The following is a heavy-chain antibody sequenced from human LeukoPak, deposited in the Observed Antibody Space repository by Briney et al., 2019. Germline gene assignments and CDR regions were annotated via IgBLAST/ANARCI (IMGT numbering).Heavy chain of an antibody. Sequence: PSETLSLTCTVSGGSISPYYWSWIRQPAGKGLEWIGRIYPTGSPNYNPTLKSRVTISLDKSKNQFSLKLSSVTAAVTAVYYSASGTNAYYYDSSGYYPDAFDIWGQGTMVTVSS. CDR1: GGSISPYY. J-gene: IGHJ3*02. CDR3: ASGTNAYYYDSSGYYPDAFDI. CDR2: IYPTGSP. V-gene: IGHV4-4*07. D-gene: IGHD3-22*01.